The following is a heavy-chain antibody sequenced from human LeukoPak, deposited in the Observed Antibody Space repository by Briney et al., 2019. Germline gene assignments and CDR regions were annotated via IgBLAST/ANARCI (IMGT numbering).Heavy chain of an antibody. V-gene: IGHV4-34*01. J-gene: IGHJ4*02. D-gene: IGHD3-3*01. CDR2: INHSGST. CDR3: ARDSLYNFWSGYYHTTYYFDY. Sequence: PSETLSLTCAVYGGSFSGYYWSWIRQPPGKGLEWIGEINHSGSTNYNPSLKSRVTISVDTSKNQFSLNLRSMTAADTAVYYCARDSLYNFWSGYYHTTYYFDYWGPGTLVTVSS. CDR1: GGSFSGYY.